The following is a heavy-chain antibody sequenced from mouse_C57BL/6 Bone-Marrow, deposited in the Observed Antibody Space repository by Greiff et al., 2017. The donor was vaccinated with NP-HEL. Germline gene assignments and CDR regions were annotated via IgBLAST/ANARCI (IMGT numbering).Heavy chain of an antibody. Sequence: VQLQQPGAELVKPGASVKLSCKASGYTFTSYWMHWVKQRPGQGLEWIGMIHPNSGSTNYNEKFKSKATLTVDKSSSTAYMQLSSLTSEDSAVYYCARSGGYYGWFAYWGQGTLVTVSA. J-gene: IGHJ3*01. V-gene: IGHV1-64*01. CDR2: IHPNSGST. CDR1: GYTFTSYW. D-gene: IGHD2-3*01. CDR3: ARSGGYYGWFAY.